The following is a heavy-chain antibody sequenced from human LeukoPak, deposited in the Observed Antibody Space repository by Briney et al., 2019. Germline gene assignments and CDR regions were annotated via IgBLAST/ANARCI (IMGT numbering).Heavy chain of an antibody. CDR1: GGSFSGYY. D-gene: IGHD1/OR15-1a*01. Sequence: SETLSLTCAVYGGSFSGYYWSWIRQPPGKGLEWIGEINHSGSTNYNPSLRSRVTISVDTSKNQFSLKLSSVTAADTAVYYCARGGVWNKVFDPWGQGNLGTVSS. V-gene: IGHV4-34*01. J-gene: IGHJ5*02. CDR2: INHSGST. CDR3: ARGGVWNKVFDP.